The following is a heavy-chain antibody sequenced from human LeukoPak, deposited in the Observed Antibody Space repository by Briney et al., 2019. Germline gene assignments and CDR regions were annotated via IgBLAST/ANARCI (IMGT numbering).Heavy chain of an antibody. V-gene: IGHV3-48*03. CDR3: ARDGDLTPAVPFDY. D-gene: IGHD6-25*01. J-gene: IGHJ4*02. CDR1: GFTFSTYE. Sequence: GGSLRLSCAASGFTFSTYEMNWGRQAPGKGLEWVSFISSSGSTTYYADSVKGRFTISRDNAKNSLYLQMNSLRAEDTAIYYCARDGDLTPAVPFDYWGQGTLVTVSS. CDR2: ISSSGSTT.